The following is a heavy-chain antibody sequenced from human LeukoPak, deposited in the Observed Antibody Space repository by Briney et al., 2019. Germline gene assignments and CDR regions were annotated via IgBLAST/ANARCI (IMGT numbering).Heavy chain of an antibody. J-gene: IGHJ4*02. Sequence: SHTLSLTCAISGDSVSSNSAAWNWIRQSPSRGLEWLGRTYYRSKWYNGYAVSVKGRIAINPDTSKNQFSLQLNSVTPKDTAVYYCARAKGRSPLFDYWGQGTLVTVSS. V-gene: IGHV6-1*01. CDR1: GDSVSSNSAA. CDR3: ARAKGRSPLFDY. CDR2: TYYRSKWYN. D-gene: IGHD6-13*01.